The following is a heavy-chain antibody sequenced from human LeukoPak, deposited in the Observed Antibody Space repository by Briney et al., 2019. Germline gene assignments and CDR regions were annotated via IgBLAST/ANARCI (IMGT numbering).Heavy chain of an antibody. D-gene: IGHD2-2*01. Sequence: PSETLSLTCTVSGGSISSSTYYWGWIRQPPGKGLEWIDMMYYSGSTYYNPSLKSRVTISVDTSKNQFSPKLSSVTAADTAVYYCARHYCSSASCYVDYWGQGTLVTVSS. J-gene: IGHJ4*02. CDR2: MYYSGST. V-gene: IGHV4-39*01. CDR3: ARHYCSSASCYVDY. CDR1: GGSISSSTYY.